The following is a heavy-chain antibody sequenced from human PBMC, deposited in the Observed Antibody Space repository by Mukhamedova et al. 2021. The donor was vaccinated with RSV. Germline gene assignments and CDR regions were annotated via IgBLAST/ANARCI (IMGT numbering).Heavy chain of an antibody. D-gene: IGHD1-14*01. J-gene: IGHJ4*02. V-gene: IGHV1-18*01. CDR2: INTYNRNT. Sequence: RQAPGQGLEWMGYINTYNRNTNYAQKVQGRVTMTTDTSTSTVYMELRRLRSDDTAVYYCALLAGCXISYLDYWGQGSLVTVSS. CDR3: ALLAGCXISYLDY.